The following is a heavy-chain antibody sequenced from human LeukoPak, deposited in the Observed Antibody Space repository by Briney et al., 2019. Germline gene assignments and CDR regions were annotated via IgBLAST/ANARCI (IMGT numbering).Heavy chain of an antibody. V-gene: IGHV3-48*03. J-gene: IGHJ4*02. CDR3: AREESRGLDY. CDR1: GFTFRNYE. CDR2: ISSSGSTI. Sequence: GGSLRLSCAASGFTFRNYEMNWVRQAPGKGLEWVSYISSSGSTIFYAASVKGRFTISRDNARNSVYLQMNSLSAEDTAVYYCAREESRGLDYWGQGTAVTVSP.